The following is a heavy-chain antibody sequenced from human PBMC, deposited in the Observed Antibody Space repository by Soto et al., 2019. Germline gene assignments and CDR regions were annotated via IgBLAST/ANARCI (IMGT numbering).Heavy chain of an antibody. J-gene: IGHJ5*02. D-gene: IGHD2-2*01. CDR2: IDPSDSYT. CDR3: ARHLTLDLVVPTHNWFDP. Sequence: PGESLKISCKGSGYSFTIYCISWVLQMPWKGLEWMGRIDPSDSYTNYSPSFQGHVTISADKSISTAYLQWSSLKASDTAMYYCARHLTLDLVVPTHNWFDPWGQGTLVTVSS. V-gene: IGHV5-10-1*01. CDR1: GYSFTIYC.